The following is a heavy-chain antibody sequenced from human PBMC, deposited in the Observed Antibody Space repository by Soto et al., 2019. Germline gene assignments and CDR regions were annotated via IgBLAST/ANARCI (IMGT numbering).Heavy chain of an antibody. V-gene: IGHV3-7*04. Sequence: PGGSLRLSCAASGFTFSSYWMSWVRQAPGKGLEWVANIKQDGSEKYYVDSVKGRFTISRDNAKNSLYLQMNSLRAEDTAVYYCARGLVVVPAANTPVTYYYYYGMDVWGQGTTVTVSS. CDR3: ARGLVVVPAANTPVTYYYYYGMDV. J-gene: IGHJ6*02. CDR2: IKQDGSEK. CDR1: GFTFSSYW. D-gene: IGHD2-2*01.